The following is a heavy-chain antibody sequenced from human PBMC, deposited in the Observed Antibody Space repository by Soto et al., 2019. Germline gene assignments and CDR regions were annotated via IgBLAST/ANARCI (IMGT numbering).Heavy chain of an antibody. CDR1: GFTFSSYG. CDR2: IWYDGSNK. J-gene: IGHJ4*02. D-gene: IGHD5-12*01. V-gene: IGHV3-33*01. Sequence: GGSLRLSCAASGFTFSSYGMHWVRQAPGKGLEWVAVIWYDGSNKYYADSVKGRFTISRDNSKNTLYLQMNSLRAEDTAVYYCARGGVRGYDFPYFDYWGQGTLVNVSS. CDR3: ARGGVRGYDFPYFDY.